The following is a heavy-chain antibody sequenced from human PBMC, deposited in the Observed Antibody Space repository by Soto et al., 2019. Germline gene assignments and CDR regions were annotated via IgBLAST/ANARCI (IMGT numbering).Heavy chain of an antibody. J-gene: IGHJ6*03. CDR2: IYYSGST. D-gene: IGHD5-18*01. V-gene: IGHV4-59*08. CDR1: GGSISSYY. CDR3: ARVGGYSYGDYYYYYMDV. Sequence: SETLSLTCTVSGGSISSYYWSWIRQPPGKGLEWIGYIYYSGSTNYNPSLKSRVTISVDTSKNQFSLKLSSVTAADTAVYYCARVGGYSYGDYYYYYMDVWGKGTTVTVS.